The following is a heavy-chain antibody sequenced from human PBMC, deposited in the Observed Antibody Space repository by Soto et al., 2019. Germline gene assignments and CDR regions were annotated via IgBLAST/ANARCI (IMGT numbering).Heavy chain of an antibody. CDR2: IIPFFGTA. D-gene: IGHD3-10*01. Sequence: QVQLVQSGAEVKKPGSSVKVSCKASGGTFSRQAISWVRQAPGQGLEWMGGIIPFFGTANYAQQFQGRVTITADESTSTAHMELSSVRSEDTAVYYCATVHRLGSGSYYDPLYWFDPWGQGTLVTVSS. J-gene: IGHJ5*02. V-gene: IGHV1-69*01. CDR1: GGTFSRQA. CDR3: ATVHRLGSGSYYDPLYWFDP.